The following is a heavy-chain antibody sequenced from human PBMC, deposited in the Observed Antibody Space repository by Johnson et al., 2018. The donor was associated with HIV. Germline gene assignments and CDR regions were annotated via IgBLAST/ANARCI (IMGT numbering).Heavy chain of an antibody. CDR3: TTAVDGAPDAFDI. J-gene: IGHJ3*02. Sequence: VQLVESGGGLVQPGGSLRLSCAASGFTVSSNYMSWIRQAPGKGLAWVSVIYSGGSTSYADSVKGRFTISRDNSKNTLYLQMNSLRAEETAVYYCTTAVDGAPDAFDIWGQGTMVTVSS. CDR1: GFTVSSNY. V-gene: IGHV3-66*01. D-gene: IGHD4-17*01. CDR2: IYSGGST.